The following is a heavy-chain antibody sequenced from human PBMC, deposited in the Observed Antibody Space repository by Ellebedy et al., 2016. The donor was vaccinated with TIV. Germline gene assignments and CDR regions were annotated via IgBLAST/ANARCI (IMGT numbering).Heavy chain of an antibody. CDR2: IDGSENT. Sequence: GESLKISCAASGFAFSANGMSWVRQAPGKGLEWDSGIDGSENTDYGDSVKGRFTISRDISKNTLYLQMNSLRAEDTALYYCTKDSGWEHEYWGQGTLVTISS. CDR1: GFAFSANG. D-gene: IGHD3-10*01. J-gene: IGHJ4*02. V-gene: IGHV3-23*01. CDR3: TKDSGWEHEY.